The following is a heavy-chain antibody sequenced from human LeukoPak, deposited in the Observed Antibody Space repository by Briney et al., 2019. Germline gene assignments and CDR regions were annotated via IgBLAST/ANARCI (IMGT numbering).Heavy chain of an antibody. CDR3: AKATVYNYNSGALDY. J-gene: IGHJ4*02. CDR1: GFTFSTFA. CDR2: IFPSGGEI. Sequence: GGSLRLSCAASGFTFSTFAMIWVRQPPGKGLEWVSSIFPSGGEIHYADSVRGRFTISRDNSKSTLSLQMNSLRVEDTAVYYCAKATVYNYNSGALDYWGLGTLVTVSS. V-gene: IGHV3-23*01. D-gene: IGHD3-22*01.